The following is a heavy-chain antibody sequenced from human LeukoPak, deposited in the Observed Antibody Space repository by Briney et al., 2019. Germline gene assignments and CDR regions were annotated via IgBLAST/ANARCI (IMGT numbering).Heavy chain of an antibody. CDR2: IWYDGSNK. CDR1: GFTFSSYG. V-gene: IGHV3-33*01. D-gene: IGHD4-17*01. J-gene: IGHJ4*02. Sequence: GGSLRLSCAASGFTFSSYGMHWVRQAPGKGLEWVAVIWYDGSNKYYADSVKGRFTISRDNSKDTLYLQMNSLRAEDTAVYYCARDMVTTLIDDWGQGTLVTVSS. CDR3: ARDMVTTLIDD.